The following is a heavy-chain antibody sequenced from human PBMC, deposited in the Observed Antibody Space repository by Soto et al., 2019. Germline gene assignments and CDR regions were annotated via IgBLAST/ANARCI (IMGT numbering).Heavy chain of an antibody. CDR2: ISGTGGST. J-gene: IGHJ4*02. V-gene: IGHV3-23*01. CDR1: GFTFSNFA. D-gene: IGHD1-20*01. Sequence: PGGSLRLSCAASGFTFSNFAMSWVRQAPGKGLEWVSTISGTGGSTYYADSVKGRFTVSRDNAKNTLSLQVTSLRAEDTAVYYCAKELYIRNPTGPDYWGQGTLVTVSS. CDR3: AKELYIRNPTGPDY.